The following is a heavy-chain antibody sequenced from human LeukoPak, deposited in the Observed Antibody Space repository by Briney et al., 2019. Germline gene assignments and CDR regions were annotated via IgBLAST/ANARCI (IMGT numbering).Heavy chain of an antibody. J-gene: IGHJ3*02. CDR1: GFTVSTVY. CDR2: IYGGPTA. CDR3: ARAIEQLGGAFAI. D-gene: IGHD7-27*01. Sequence: GGSLRLSCAASGFTVSTVYMTRVRQAPGKGLEWVSVIYGGPTAYYADSVKDRFTISRDNPKNTLNLQMNSLRAEDKSVYYCARAIEQLGGAFAIWGRGTMVTVSS. V-gene: IGHV3-53*01.